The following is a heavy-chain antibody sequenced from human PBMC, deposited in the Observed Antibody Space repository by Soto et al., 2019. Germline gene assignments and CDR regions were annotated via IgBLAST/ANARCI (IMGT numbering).Heavy chain of an antibody. CDR2: ISYDGSNK. CDR3: ARAHSSSWYYPSPYFDY. J-gene: IGHJ4*02. CDR1: GFTFSSYG. D-gene: IGHD6-13*01. Sequence: GGSLRLSCAASGFTFSSYGMHWVRQAPGKGLEWVAVISYDGSNKYYADSVKGRFTISRDNSRNTLYLQMNSLRAEDTAVYYCARAHSSSWYYPSPYFDYWGQGTLVTVS. V-gene: IGHV3-30*03.